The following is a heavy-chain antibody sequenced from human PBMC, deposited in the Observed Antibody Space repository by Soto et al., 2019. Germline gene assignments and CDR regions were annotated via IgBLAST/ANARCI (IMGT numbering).Heavy chain of an antibody. Sequence: GGSLRLSCAASGFTFSSYAMHWVHQAPGKGLEWVAVISYDGSNKYYADSVKGRFTISRDNSKNTLYLQMNSLRAEDTAVYYCARDGWLQFYYGMDVWGQGTTVTVSS. CDR2: ISYDGSNK. CDR1: GFTFSSYA. CDR3: ARDGWLQFYYGMDV. D-gene: IGHD5-12*01. J-gene: IGHJ6*02. V-gene: IGHV3-30*04.